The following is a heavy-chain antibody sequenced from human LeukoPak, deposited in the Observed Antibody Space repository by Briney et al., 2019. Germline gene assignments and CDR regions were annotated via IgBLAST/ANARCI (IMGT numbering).Heavy chain of an antibody. Sequence: GASVKVSCKVSGHTLTELSIHWVRQAPGKGLEWMGGFDPEDGETIYAQKFQGRVTMTEDTSTDTAYMELSSLRSEDTAVYYCATYNWGSGLYFDYWGQGTLVTVSS. V-gene: IGHV1-24*01. D-gene: IGHD7-27*01. CDR1: GHTLTELS. CDR3: ATYNWGSGLYFDY. CDR2: FDPEDGET. J-gene: IGHJ4*02.